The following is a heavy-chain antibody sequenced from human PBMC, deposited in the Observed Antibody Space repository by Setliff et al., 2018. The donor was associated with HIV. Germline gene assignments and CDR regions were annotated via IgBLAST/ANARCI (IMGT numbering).Heavy chain of an antibody. Sequence: SETLSLTCAVSGGSISNHWWSWFRQPPGKGLEWIAYIQASGITNHKPSLKSRATISVDTSKNQFSLTLSSVTAADTAVYYCARIILYCPGETCYMDTFDMWGQGTTVTVSS. CDR1: GGSISNHW. D-gene: IGHD2-8*02. CDR2: IQASGIT. CDR3: ARIILYCPGETCYMDTFDM. V-gene: IGHV4-4*08. J-gene: IGHJ3*02.